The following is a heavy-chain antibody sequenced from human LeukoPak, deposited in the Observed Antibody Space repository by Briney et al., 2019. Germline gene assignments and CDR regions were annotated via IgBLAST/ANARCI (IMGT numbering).Heavy chain of an antibody. Sequence: GASVKVPCKASGGTFSSYAISWVRQAPGQGLEWMGRIIPIFGIANYAQKFQGRVTITADKSTSTAYMELSSLRSEDTAVYYCARARSDYYDSSGYYYTSGFDIWGQGTMVTVSS. CDR2: IIPIFGIA. CDR3: ARARSDYYDSSGYYYTSGFDI. V-gene: IGHV1-69*04. D-gene: IGHD3-22*01. J-gene: IGHJ3*02. CDR1: GGTFSSYA.